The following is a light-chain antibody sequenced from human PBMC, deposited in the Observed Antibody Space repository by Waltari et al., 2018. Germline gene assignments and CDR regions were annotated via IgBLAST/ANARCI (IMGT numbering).Light chain of an antibody. CDR1: ASNIGNNF. CDR3: GTWDNSLSGWV. CDR2: ETN. V-gene: IGLV1-51*01. J-gene: IGLJ3*02. Sequence: QSVLTQPPSESAAPGQQVTISCPGAASNIGNNFVSWYQQFPGASPKLLIFETNKRPSGIPDRFSGSKSGTSATLGITGLQTGDEADYYCGTWDNSLSGWVFGTGTKLTVL.